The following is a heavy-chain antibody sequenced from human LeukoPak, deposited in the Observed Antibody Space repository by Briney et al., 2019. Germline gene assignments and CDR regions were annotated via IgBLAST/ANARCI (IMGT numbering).Heavy chain of an antibody. Sequence: ASVKVSCKASGYTFTGHYIHWVRQAPGQGLEWLGRINPQSGGTSYAQSFQGRVTVTKDTSINTAYMELTRLTSDDTAIYYCARGYSGYDRKFDPWGQGTLVTVSS. CDR2: INPQSGGT. CDR1: GYTFTGHY. V-gene: IGHV1-2*06. D-gene: IGHD5-12*01. CDR3: ARGYSGYDRKFDP. J-gene: IGHJ5*02.